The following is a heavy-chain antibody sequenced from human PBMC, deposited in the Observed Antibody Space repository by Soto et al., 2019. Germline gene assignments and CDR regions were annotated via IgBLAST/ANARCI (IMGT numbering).Heavy chain of an antibody. J-gene: IGHJ4*02. CDR1: GFSLSTSGVG. CDR2: IYWDDDK. D-gene: IGHD7-27*01. V-gene: IGHV2-5*02. CDR3: AHSLIPNWGSRGAFDY. Sequence: QITLKESGPTLVKPTQTLTLTCTFSGFSLSTSGVGVGWIRQPPGKALEWLALIYWDDDKRYSPSLNSRLTITKATAKNQVVLTMTNMDPVDTATYYCAHSLIPNWGSRGAFDYWGQGTLVTVSS.